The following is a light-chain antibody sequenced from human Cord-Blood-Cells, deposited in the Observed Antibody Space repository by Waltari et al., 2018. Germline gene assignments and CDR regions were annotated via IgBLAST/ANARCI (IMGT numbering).Light chain of an antibody. Sequence: SSELTQDPAVSVALGQTVRITCQGDSLRSYYVSWYQQKPGQAPVLVIYGKNNRPSGIPYRFSGSSSGNTASLTITGAQAEDEADYYCNSRDSSGNHLVFGGGTKLTVL. CDR2: GKN. CDR1: SLRSYY. CDR3: NSRDSSGNHLV. J-gene: IGLJ2*01. V-gene: IGLV3-19*01.